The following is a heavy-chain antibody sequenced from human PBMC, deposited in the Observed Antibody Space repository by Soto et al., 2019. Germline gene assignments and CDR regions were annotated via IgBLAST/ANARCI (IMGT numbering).Heavy chain of an antibody. V-gene: IGHV4-59*01. J-gene: IGHJ5*02. CDR2: IYYSGST. D-gene: IGHD4-17*01. CDR3: AGGAAFYGDYVLGWFDP. Sequence: SETLSLTCTVSGGSISSYYWSWIRQPPGKGLEWIGYIYYSGSTNYNPSLKSRVTISGDTSKNQFSLKLSSVTAADTAVYYGAGGAAFYGDYVLGWFDPWGQGTLVTVSS. CDR1: GGSISSYY.